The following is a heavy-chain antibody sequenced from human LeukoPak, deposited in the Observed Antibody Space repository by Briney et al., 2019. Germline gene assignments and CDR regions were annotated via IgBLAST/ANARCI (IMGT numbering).Heavy chain of an antibody. J-gene: IGHJ4*02. CDR1: GFTFSNSW. CDR2: ITGDGRST. Sequence: PGGSLRLSCAASGFTFSNSWMHWVRQAPGKGLEWVSRITGDGRSTDYADSVMGRFTISRDNANNTLYLQMNSLRAHDTAVYYCARNPSLDYWGQGTLVTVSS. CDR3: ARNPSLDY. V-gene: IGHV3-74*01.